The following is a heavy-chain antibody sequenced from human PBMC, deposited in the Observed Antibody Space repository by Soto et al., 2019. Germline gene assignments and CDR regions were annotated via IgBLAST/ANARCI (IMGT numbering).Heavy chain of an antibody. J-gene: IGHJ4*02. Sequence: QVQLQESGPGLVKPSQTLSLTCTVSGGSISSGDYYWSWIRQPPGKGLEWVGYIYYSGSTYYNPSLKSRVNISVDPSRNQFSLKLSSVTAADTAVYYCARVGGFGATTIDYWGQGTLVTVSS. D-gene: IGHD3-10*01. V-gene: IGHV4-30-4*01. CDR3: ARVGGFGATTIDY. CDR1: GGSISSGDYY. CDR2: IYYSGST.